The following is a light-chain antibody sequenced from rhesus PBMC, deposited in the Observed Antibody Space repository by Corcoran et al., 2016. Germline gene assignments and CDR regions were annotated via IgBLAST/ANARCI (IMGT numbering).Light chain of an antibody. CDR1: QGLSNW. CDR3: QQLDTSPIT. V-gene: IGKV1-69*01. J-gene: IGKJ4*01. Sequence: DIQMTQSPSSLSASVGDRVTITCRASQGLSNWLAWYQQKPGKAPNLLIYRASNLAPGVPSRFSGGGSGADFTLTISSLRPEDIATCYCQQLDTSPITFGGGAKVEI. CDR2: RAS.